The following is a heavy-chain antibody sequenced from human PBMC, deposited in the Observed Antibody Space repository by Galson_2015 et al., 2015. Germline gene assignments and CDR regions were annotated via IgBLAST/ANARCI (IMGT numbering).Heavy chain of an antibody. J-gene: IGHJ4*02. V-gene: IGHV1-2*06. CDR2: INPNSGGT. Sequence: SVKVSCKASGYTFTGYYMHWVRQAPGQGLEWMGRINPNSGGTNYAQKFQGRVTMTRDTSISTACMELSRLRSDDTAVYYCARARPPTVTIDYWGQGTLVTVSS. D-gene: IGHD4-17*01. CDR3: ARARPPTVTIDY. CDR1: GYTFTGYY.